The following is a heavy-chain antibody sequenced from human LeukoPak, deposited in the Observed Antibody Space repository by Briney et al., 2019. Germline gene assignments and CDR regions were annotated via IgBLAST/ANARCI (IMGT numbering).Heavy chain of an antibody. D-gene: IGHD2/OR15-2a*01. J-gene: IGHJ3*02. V-gene: IGHV4-59*01. CDR3: ARDFSAAFDI. CDR1: GGSISSYY. CDR2: IYYSGST. Sequence: SETLSLTCTVSGGSISSYYWSWIRQPPGKGLEWIGYIYYSGSTNYNPSLKGRVTISVDTSKNQFSLKLSSVTAADTAVYYCARDFSAAFDIWGQGTMVTVSS.